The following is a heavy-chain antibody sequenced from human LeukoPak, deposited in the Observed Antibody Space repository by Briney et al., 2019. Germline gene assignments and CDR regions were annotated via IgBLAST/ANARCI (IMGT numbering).Heavy chain of an antibody. CDR1: GGSISSYY. CDR2: VHYSGST. D-gene: IGHD6-13*01. V-gene: IGHV4-59*01. Sequence: PSETLSLTCTVSGGSISSYYWSWIRQPPGKGLEWIEYVHYSGSTSYNPSLKSRVTISVDTSKNQFSLKLSSVTAADTAVYYCARDAYSSSHLDYWGQGTLVTVSS. CDR3: ARDAYSSSHLDY. J-gene: IGHJ4*02.